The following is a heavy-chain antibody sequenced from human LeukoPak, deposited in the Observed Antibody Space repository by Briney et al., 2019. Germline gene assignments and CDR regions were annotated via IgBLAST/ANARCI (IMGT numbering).Heavy chain of an antibody. D-gene: IGHD2-15*01. CDR3: ATLGYCSGGSCYSEDWFDP. J-gene: IGHJ5*02. CDR2: IYYSGST. V-gene: IGHV4-31*03. Sequence: SETLSLTCTVSGGTFSSGGYYWSWIRQHPGKGLEWIGYIYYSGSTYYNSSLKSRVTISIDTSKSQFYLKLSSVTAADTAIYYCATLGYCSGGSCYSEDWFDPWGQGTLVTVSS. CDR1: GGTFSSGGYY.